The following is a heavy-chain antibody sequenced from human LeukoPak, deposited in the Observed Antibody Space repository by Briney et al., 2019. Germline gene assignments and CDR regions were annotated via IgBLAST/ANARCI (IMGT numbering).Heavy chain of an antibody. CDR1: GFTFSDYT. CDR3: ARLYRDTAGLLAGMDV. V-gene: IGHV3-48*04. CDR2: ISSSGTTI. Sequence: GGSLRLSCAASGFTFSDYTMNWVRQAPGKGLEWVSYISSSGTTIYYADTVKGRFTISRDNAKISLYLQMTSLRAEDTAVYFCARLYRDTAGLLAGMDVWGRGTTVAVSS. J-gene: IGHJ6*02. D-gene: IGHD3-16*02.